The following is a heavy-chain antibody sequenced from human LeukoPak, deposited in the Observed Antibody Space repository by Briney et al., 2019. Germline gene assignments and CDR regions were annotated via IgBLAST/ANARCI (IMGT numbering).Heavy chain of an antibody. D-gene: IGHD4-23*01. J-gene: IGHJ4*02. Sequence: GGPLRLSCAASGFTFSSYEMNWVRQAPGKGLEWVSYISSSGRTTYYADSVKGRFTISRDNAKNSLYLHMNSLRAEDTAVYYCARDYGGSSPFDYWGQGTLVTVSS. V-gene: IGHV3-48*03. CDR1: GFTFSSYE. CDR2: ISSSGRTT. CDR3: ARDYGGSSPFDY.